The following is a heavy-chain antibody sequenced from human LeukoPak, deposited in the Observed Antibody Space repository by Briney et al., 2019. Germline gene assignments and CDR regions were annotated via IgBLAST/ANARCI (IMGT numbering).Heavy chain of an antibody. CDR1: GFTFTSSA. CDR2: IVVGSGNT. J-gene: IGHJ4*02. V-gene: IGHV1-58*01. Sequence: ASVKVSCKASGFTFTSSAVQWVRQARGQRLEWIGWIVVGSGNTNYAQKFQERITITRDMSTSTAYMELSSLRSKDTAVYYCAAEGDGSSSWYWGQGTLVTVSS. D-gene: IGHD6-13*01. CDR3: AAEGDGSSSWY.